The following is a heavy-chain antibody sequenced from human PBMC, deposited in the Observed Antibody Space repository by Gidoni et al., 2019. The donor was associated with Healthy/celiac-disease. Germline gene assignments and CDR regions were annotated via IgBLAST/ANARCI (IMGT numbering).Heavy chain of an antibody. J-gene: IGHJ4*02. CDR1: GGSISSSSYY. Sequence: QLQLQESGPGLVKPSETLSLTCTVSGGSISSSSYYWGWIRQPPGKGLEWIGSIYYSGSTYYNPSLKSRVTISVDTSKNQFSLKLSSVTAADTAVYYCARRLSDVEHYFDYWGQGTLVTVSS. CDR3: ARRLSDVEHYFDY. V-gene: IGHV4-39*01. CDR2: IYYSGST.